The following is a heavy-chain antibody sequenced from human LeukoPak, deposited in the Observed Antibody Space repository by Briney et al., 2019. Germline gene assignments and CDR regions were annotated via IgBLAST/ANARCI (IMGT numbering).Heavy chain of an antibody. V-gene: IGHV1-18*01. CDR2: ISAYNGNT. CDR1: GYTFTSYG. Sequence: ASVKVSCKASGYTFTSYGISWVRQAPGQGLEWMGWISAYNGNTNYAQKLQVRVTMTTDTSTSTAYMELRSLRSDDTAVYYCARSPGDSSSWYWDPNFDYWGQGTLVTVSS. CDR3: ARSPGDSSSWYWDPNFDY. D-gene: IGHD6-13*01. J-gene: IGHJ4*02.